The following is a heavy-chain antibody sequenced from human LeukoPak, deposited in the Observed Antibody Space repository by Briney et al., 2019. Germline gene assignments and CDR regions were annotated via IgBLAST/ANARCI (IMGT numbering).Heavy chain of an antibody. J-gene: IGHJ4*02. Sequence: TSETLSLTCTVSGGSISSGDYYWSWIRQPPGKGLEWMGYIYYTGSTSYNPSLKSRVSMSVDTSKNHFSLKLSSVTAADTAVYCCARGDAAMVDYWGQGTLVTVSS. V-gene: IGHV4-30-4*01. CDR2: IYYTGST. D-gene: IGHD5-18*01. CDR3: ARGDAAMVDY. CDR1: GGSISSGDYY.